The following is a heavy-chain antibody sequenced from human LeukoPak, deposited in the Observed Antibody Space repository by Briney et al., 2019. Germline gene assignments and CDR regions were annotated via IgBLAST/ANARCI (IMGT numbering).Heavy chain of an antibody. J-gene: IGHJ3*02. D-gene: IGHD3-22*01. CDR2: IRYDGSNK. Sequence: SGGSLRLSCAASGFTFSSYGMHWVRQAPGKGLEWVAFIRYDGSNKYYADSVKGRFTISRDNSKNTLYLQMNSLRAEDTAVYYCAKERSVVVTDDAFDIWGQGTMVTVSS. V-gene: IGHV3-30*02. CDR3: AKERSVVVTDDAFDI. CDR1: GFTFSSYG.